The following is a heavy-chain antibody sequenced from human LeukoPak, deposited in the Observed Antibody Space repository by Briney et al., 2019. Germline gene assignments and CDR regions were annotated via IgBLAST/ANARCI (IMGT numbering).Heavy chain of an antibody. J-gene: IGHJ5*02. V-gene: IGHV4-30-4*01. Sequence: SETLSLTCTVSGGSISSGDYYWRWIRQPPGKGLEWIGYIYYSGSTYYNPSLKSRVTISVDTSKNQFSLKLSSVTAADTAVYYCAREGYSSSRPHWFDPWGQGTLVTVSS. CDR2: IYYSGST. D-gene: IGHD6-13*01. CDR1: GGSISSGDYY. CDR3: AREGYSSSRPHWFDP.